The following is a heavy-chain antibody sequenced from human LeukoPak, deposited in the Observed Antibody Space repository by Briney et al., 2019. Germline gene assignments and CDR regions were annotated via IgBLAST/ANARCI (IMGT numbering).Heavy chain of an antibody. CDR2: ISTTGST. Sequence: SETLSLTCTVSGGSISSYYWNWIRQPAGKGLEWIGRISTTGSTNYNPSLKSRLTMSVDTSKNQFSLRLSSVTAADTAVYYCARGRPGVSIDYWGQGTLVTVSS. D-gene: IGHD2-8*01. CDR1: GGSISSYY. CDR3: ARGRPGVSIDY. J-gene: IGHJ4*02. V-gene: IGHV4-4*07.